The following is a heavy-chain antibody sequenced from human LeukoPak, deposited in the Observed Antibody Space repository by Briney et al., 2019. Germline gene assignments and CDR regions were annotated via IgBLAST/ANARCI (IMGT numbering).Heavy chain of an antibody. Sequence: GGSLRLPCAASGFTFSDFAMNWVRQAPGKGLEWGSSITRVSTYTYYSESVQGRFTFPRDNHKDFLNLQLNSLRGDDSGIYYCTRDRNDYGDPDAFDIWGQGTVVTVSS. V-gene: IGHV3-21*01. D-gene: IGHD4-17*01. CDR2: ITRVSTYT. J-gene: IGHJ3*02. CDR1: GFTFSDFA. CDR3: TRDRNDYGDPDAFDI.